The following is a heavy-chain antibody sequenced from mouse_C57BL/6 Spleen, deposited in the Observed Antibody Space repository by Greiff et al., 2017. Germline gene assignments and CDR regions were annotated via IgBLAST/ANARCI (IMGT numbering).Heavy chain of an antibody. CDR2: INPSSGYT. D-gene: IGHD2-4*01. Sequence: QVQLQQSGAELARPGASVKMSCKASGYTFTSYTMHWVKQRPGQGLEWIGYINPSSGYTKYNQKFKDKATLTADKSSSTAYMQLSSLTSEDSAVYYCASGGYYDYDGWYCDVWGTGTTVTVSS. CDR3: ASGGYYDYDGWYCDV. CDR1: GYTFTSYT. J-gene: IGHJ1*03. V-gene: IGHV1-4*01.